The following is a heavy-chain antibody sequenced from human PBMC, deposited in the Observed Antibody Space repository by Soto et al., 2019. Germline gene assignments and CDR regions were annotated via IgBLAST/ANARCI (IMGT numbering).Heavy chain of an antibody. V-gene: IGHV3-30*18. D-gene: IGHD2-2*01. Sequence: QVQLVESGGGVVQPGRSLRLSCVASGFTFSTYGMHWVRQAPGKGLEWVAVISYDGKNKYYADSVKGRLTISRDNSKNTVDLKMGRLRGEDTAVYYCAKGQHCSSTSCYFYHYGMDVWGQGTTVAVSS. J-gene: IGHJ6*02. CDR3: AKGQHCSSTSCYFYHYGMDV. CDR1: GFTFSTYG. CDR2: ISYDGKNK.